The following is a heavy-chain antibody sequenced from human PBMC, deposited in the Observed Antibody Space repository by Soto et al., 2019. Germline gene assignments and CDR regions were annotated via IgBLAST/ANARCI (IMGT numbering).Heavy chain of an antibody. CDR2: ISYDGSDK. D-gene: IGHD2-2*01. CDR1: GFTFNTFG. Sequence: QEQLVESGGGVVLPGRSLRLSCAASGFTFNTFGMHWVRQAPGKGLEWVAVISYDGSDKYYSDSVRGRFTISRDNSMTTLYLHMDSLRTEDTAVYYCAKSPNFYCSSYHCYKYYFDYWGQGTLVSVSS. CDR3: AKSPNFYCSSYHCYKYYFDY. J-gene: IGHJ4*02. V-gene: IGHV3-30*18.